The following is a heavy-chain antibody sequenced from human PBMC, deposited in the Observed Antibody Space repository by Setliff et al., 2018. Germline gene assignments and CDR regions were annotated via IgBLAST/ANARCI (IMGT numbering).Heavy chain of an antibody. CDR1: GYTFTNYA. CDR2: ISAYSGNT. D-gene: IGHD2-8*01. Sequence: GASVKVSCKASGYTFTNYAINWVRQAPGQGLEWVGWISAYSGNTYYAQKFQGRVTMTTDTSTATAYLELRSLRSDDTAVYYCSRLVRYCTKTACQRLSGGEFWGQGTLVTVSS. CDR3: SRLVRYCTKTACQRLSGGEF. V-gene: IGHV1-18*01. J-gene: IGHJ4*02.